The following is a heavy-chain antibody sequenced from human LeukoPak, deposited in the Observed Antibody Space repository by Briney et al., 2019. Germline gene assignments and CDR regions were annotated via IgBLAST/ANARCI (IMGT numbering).Heavy chain of an antibody. D-gene: IGHD2-2*01. CDR2: INTNTGNP. J-gene: IGHJ4*02. CDR1: GYTFTGYA. V-gene: IGHV7-4-1*02. CDR3: ARAQLGYCSSTSCYRRLDY. Sequence: ASVKVSCKASGYTFTGYAMNWVRQAPGQGLEWMGWINTNTGNPTYAQGFTGRFVFSLDTSVSTAYLQISSLKAEDTAVYYCARAQLGYCSSTSCYRRLDYWGQGTLVTVYS.